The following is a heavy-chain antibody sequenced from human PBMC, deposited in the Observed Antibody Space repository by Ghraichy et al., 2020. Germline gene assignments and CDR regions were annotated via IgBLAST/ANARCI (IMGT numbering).Heavy chain of an antibody. V-gene: IGHV3-23*01. CDR2: ISSSGGST. CDR3: AKGPGGSGWSSRLFDY. J-gene: IGHJ4*02. D-gene: IGHD6-19*01. Sequence: GGSLRLSCVASGFTFSSYAMSWVRQAPGKGLEWVSVISSSGGSTYYADSVKGRFTISRDNSKNTLYLQMNSLGAEDTAVYYCAKGPGGSGWSSRLFDYWGQGTLVTVSS. CDR1: GFTFSSYA.